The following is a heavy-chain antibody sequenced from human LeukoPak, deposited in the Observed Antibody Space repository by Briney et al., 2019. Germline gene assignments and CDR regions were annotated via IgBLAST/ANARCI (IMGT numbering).Heavy chain of an antibody. Sequence: GGSLRLSCAASGFTFSDYYMSWIRQAPGKGLEWVSYISSDSTIYYADSVKGRFTISRDNAKNSLYLQMNSLRAEDTAVYYCARSYCSRTSFKKGSYYYYMDVWGKGTTVTVSS. CDR2: ISSDSTI. D-gene: IGHD2-2*01. CDR3: ARSYCSRTSFKKGSYYYYMDV. J-gene: IGHJ6*03. CDR1: GFTFSDYY. V-gene: IGHV3-11*04.